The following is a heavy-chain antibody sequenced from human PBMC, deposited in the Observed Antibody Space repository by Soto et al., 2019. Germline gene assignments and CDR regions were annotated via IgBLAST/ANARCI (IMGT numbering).Heavy chain of an antibody. V-gene: IGHV4-30-4*01. D-gene: IGHD5-18*01. CDR2: ISYSGTT. Sequence: PSETLSLTCTVSGDSISSSNNYWSWIRQPPGEGLERIGFISYSGTTSYSPSLKSRLAISLDTSKNQFSLSLSSVTAADTAVYYCARGRGYSYGLDPWGQGTLVTVSS. J-gene: IGHJ5*02. CDR3: ARGRGYSYGLDP. CDR1: GDSISSSNNY.